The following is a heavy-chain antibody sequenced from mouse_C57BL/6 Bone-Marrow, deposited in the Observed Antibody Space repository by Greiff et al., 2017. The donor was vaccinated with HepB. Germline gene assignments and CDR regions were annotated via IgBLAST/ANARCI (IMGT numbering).Heavy chain of an antibody. D-gene: IGHD4-1*01. V-gene: IGHV4-1*01. CDR1: GVDFSRYW. J-gene: IGHJ4*01. CDR3: ANPNWDWAMDY. CDR2: IHPDSSTI. Sequence: EAGGVDFSRYWMCWVRRAPRKGLEWIGEIHPDSSTINYAPSLKDKFIISRDNAKNTLYLQMSKVRAKDTALNYCANPNWDWAMDYWGQGTSVTVSS.